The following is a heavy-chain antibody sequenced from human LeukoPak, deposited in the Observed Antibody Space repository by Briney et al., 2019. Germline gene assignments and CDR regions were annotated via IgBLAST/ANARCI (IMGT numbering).Heavy chain of an antibody. CDR2: ISYHGIDK. CDR1: GFTFSHYA. J-gene: IGHJ5*02. D-gene: IGHD2-2*01. Sequence: GGSLRLSCAASGFTFSHYAMHWVRQAPGKGLEWVAVISYHGIDKYDADSVKGRFTISRDNSKNALYLQMNSLRPEDTAVYYCARAGEDVVLGPAPVGGSPYNWFDPWGQGTLVTVSS. V-gene: IGHV3-30-3*01. CDR3: ARAGEDVVLGPAPVGGSPYNWFDP.